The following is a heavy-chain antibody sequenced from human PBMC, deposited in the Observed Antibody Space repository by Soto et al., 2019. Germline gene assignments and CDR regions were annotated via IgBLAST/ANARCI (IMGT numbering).Heavy chain of an antibody. CDR1: GFTFSTYD. D-gene: IGHD1-26*01. J-gene: IGHJ6*02. CDR2: IGSAHDP. V-gene: IGHV3-13*05. Sequence: GGSLRLSCAASGFTFSTYDMHWVRQVQGKGLEWVSAIGSAHDPYYLGSVKGRFSISRENAKNSLYLQMNSLTTGDTAVYYCARAYLGRLPRRADYYYAVDVWGQGTTVTVSS. CDR3: ARAYLGRLPRRADYYYAVDV.